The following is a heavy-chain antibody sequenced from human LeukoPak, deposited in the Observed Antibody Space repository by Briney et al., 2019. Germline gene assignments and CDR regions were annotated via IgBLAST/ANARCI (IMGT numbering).Heavy chain of an antibody. CDR3: ARVPEDYFDY. CDR1: GGSISSSNW. V-gene: IGHV4-4*02. Sequence: PSGTLSLTCAVSGGSISSSNWWSWVRQPPGKGLEWIGSIYYSGSTYYNPSLKSRVTISVDTSKNQFTLKLSSVTAADTAVYYCARVPEDYFDYWGQGTLVTVSS. CDR2: IYYSGST. J-gene: IGHJ4*02.